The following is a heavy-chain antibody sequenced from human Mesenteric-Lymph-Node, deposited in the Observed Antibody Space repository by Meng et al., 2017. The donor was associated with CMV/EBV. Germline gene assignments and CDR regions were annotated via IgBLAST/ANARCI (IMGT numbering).Heavy chain of an antibody. V-gene: IGHV1-69*02. CDR2: IIPILGIA. Sequence: SVKVSCKASGGTFSSYTISWVRQAPGQGLEWMGRIIPILGIANYAQKFQGRVTITADKSTSTAYMELSSLRSEDTAVYYCARALIVDPCYFDYWGQGTLVTAPQ. CDR3: ARALIVDPCYFDY. D-gene: IGHD1-26*01. J-gene: IGHJ4*02. CDR1: GGTFSSYT.